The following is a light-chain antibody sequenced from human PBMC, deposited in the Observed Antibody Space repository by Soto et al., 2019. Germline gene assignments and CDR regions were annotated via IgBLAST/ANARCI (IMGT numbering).Light chain of an antibody. V-gene: IGKV1-9*01. J-gene: IGKJ4*01. CDR1: QGISSY. Sequence: DIQLTQSPSFLSASVGDRVTITCRASQGISSYLAWYQQKPGKAPKFLIYVASTLQSGVPSRFSGSGSGTEFTLTISSLQPEDFATYYCQQLNSYPHTFGGGTKVEIK. CDR2: VAS. CDR3: QQLNSYPHT.